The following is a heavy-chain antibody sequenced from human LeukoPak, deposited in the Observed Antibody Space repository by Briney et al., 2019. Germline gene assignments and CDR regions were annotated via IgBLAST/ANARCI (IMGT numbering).Heavy chain of an antibody. CDR2: INHSGST. J-gene: IGHJ3*02. CDR1: GGSFSGYY. CDR3: ARGGYVLDPDAFDI. Sequence: SETLSLTCAVYGGSFSGYYWSWIRQPPGKGLEWIGEINHSGSTNYNPSLKSRVTISVDTSKNQFSLKLSSVTAADTAVYYCARGGYVLDPDAFDIWGQGTMVTVSS. D-gene: IGHD5-12*01. V-gene: IGHV4-34*01.